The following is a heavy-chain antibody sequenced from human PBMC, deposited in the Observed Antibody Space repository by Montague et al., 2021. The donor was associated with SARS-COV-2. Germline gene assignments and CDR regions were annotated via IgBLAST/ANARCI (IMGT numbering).Heavy chain of an antibody. CDR2: KYYSGST. D-gene: IGHD3-22*01. Sequence: SETLSLTCTVSGGSVSSGSYFWNWIRQPPGKGLEWIGYKYYSGSTNYNPSLKSRVTISVDKSKNLFSLKLTSVTAADTAVYYCARTRFESRGYYIPPFDYWGQGTLVTGSS. V-gene: IGHV4-61*01. CDR3: ARTRFESRGYYIPPFDY. CDR1: GGSVSSGSYF. J-gene: IGHJ4*02.